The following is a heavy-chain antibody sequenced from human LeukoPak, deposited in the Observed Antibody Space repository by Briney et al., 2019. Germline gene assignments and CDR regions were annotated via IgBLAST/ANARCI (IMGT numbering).Heavy chain of an antibody. Sequence: ASVKVSCKASGYTFTSYDINWVRQATGQGLEWMGWMNPNSGNTGYAQKFQGRVTITRNTSISTAYLELSSLRSEDTAVYYCARGGDYYDSSGYPLGYWGQGTLVTVSS. CDR1: GYTFTSYD. D-gene: IGHD3-22*01. V-gene: IGHV1-8*03. J-gene: IGHJ4*02. CDR3: ARGGDYYDSSGYPLGY. CDR2: MNPNSGNT.